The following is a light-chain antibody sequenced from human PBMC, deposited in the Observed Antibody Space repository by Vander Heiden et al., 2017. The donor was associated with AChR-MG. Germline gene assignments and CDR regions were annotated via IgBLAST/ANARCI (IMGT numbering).Light chain of an antibody. Sequence: DIQMTQSPSTLSASVGDRVTITCRASQSISSWLAWYQQKPGKAPKLLIYDASSLESGVPSRFSGSGSGTEFTLTISSLQPDDFATYSCQQDNSYYTFGQGTKLEIK. CDR1: QSISSW. CDR2: DAS. V-gene: IGKV1-5*01. CDR3: QQDNSYYT. J-gene: IGKJ2*01.